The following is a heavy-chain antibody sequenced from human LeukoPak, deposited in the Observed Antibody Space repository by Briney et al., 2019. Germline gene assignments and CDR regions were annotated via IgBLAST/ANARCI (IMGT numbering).Heavy chain of an antibody. V-gene: IGHV3-7*01. D-gene: IGHD3-10*01. Sequence: GGSLRLSCAASGFTFSNYWMGWVRQPPGKGLQWVANIKDDGTEKYYVDSEKGRFTISRDNAKNSVYLQMNSLRVEDTAVYYCARRPFGADYWGQGTLVTVSS. CDR1: GFTFSNYW. CDR3: ARRPFGADY. CDR2: IKDDGTEK. J-gene: IGHJ4*02.